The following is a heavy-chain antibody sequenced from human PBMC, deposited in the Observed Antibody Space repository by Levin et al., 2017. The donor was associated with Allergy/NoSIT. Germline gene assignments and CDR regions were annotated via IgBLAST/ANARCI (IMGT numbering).Heavy chain of an antibody. CDR1: GYTFTGYY. D-gene: IGHD3-22*01. CDR2: INPNSGGT. Sequence: GGSLRLSCKASGYTFTGYYMHWVRQAPGQGLEWMGWINPNSGGTNYAQKFQGRVTMTRDTSISTAYMELSRLRSDDTAVYYCARGRARITMIVVAPGNGALDYWGQGTLVTVSS. CDR3: ARGRARITMIVVAPGNGALDY. V-gene: IGHV1-2*02. J-gene: IGHJ4*02.